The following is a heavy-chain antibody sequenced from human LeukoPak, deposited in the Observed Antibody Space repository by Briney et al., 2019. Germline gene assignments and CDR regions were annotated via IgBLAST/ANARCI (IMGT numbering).Heavy chain of an antibody. D-gene: IGHD3-10*01. CDR3: ASPMVRGVIITDY. CDR2: ISGSGGST. CDR1: GFTFSSYG. J-gene: IGHJ4*02. V-gene: IGHV3-23*01. Sequence: GGSRRLSCAASGFTFSSYGMHWVRQAPGKGLEWVSAISGSGGSTYYADSVKGRSTISRDNSKNTLYLQMNSLRAEDTAVYYCASPMVRGVIITDYWGQGTLVTVSS.